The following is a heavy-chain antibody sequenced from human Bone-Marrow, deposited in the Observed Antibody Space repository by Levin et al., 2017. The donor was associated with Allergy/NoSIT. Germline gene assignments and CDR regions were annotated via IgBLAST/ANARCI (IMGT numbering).Heavy chain of an antibody. V-gene: IGHV3-23*01. CDR3: ARQRVGSILDAFDI. D-gene: IGHD6-6*01. Sequence: GGSLRLSCVASEITFNTYAMTWVRQAPGKGLEWVSVISGFGGTIHYADSVKGRFTISRDNSKITLYLQMNTLRAEDTAVYYCARQRVGSILDAFDIWGQGTMVTVSS. CDR1: EITFNTYA. J-gene: IGHJ3*02. CDR2: ISGFGGTI.